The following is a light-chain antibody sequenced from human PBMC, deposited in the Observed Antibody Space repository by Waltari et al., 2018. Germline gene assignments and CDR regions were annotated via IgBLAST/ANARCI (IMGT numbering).Light chain of an antibody. CDR3: AAWDDSSWV. CDR1: SSNIGSNT. Sequence: QSVLTQPPSASGTPGQRVTIPCSGSSSNIGSNTVNWYQQLPGTAPKLLIYSNNRRPSGVPDRFSGSKSGTSASLAISGLQSEDEADYYCAAWDDSSWVFGGGTKLTVL. CDR2: SNN. V-gene: IGLV1-44*01. J-gene: IGLJ3*02.